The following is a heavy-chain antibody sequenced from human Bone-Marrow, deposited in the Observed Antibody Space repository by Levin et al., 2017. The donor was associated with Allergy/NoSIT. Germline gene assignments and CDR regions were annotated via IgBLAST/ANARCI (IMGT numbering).Heavy chain of an antibody. Sequence: PGGSLRLSCAASGFTFSHYGIHWVRQAPGKGLEWISSITGGNTAIYYADSVKGRFTISTDNAKNSLYLQMDSLRDEDTAVYYCARGGYSTGRGDYWGQGTLVTVSS. V-gene: IGHV3-48*02. J-gene: IGHJ4*02. CDR3: ARGGYSTGRGDY. CDR2: ITGGNTAI. CDR1: GFTFSHYG. D-gene: IGHD2-8*02.